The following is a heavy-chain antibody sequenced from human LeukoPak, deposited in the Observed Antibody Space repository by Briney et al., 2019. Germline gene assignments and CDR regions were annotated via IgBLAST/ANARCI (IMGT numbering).Heavy chain of an antibody. CDR3: ARDGIGNVAHFDY. V-gene: IGHV3-30*04. Sequence: GRSLRLSCAASGFTFSSYAMHWARQAPGKGLEWVAVISYDGSNKYYADSVKGRFTISRDNSKNTLYLQMNSLRAEDTAVYYCARDGIGNVAHFDYWGQGTLVTVSS. CDR2: ISYDGSNK. CDR1: GFTFSSYA. J-gene: IGHJ4*02. D-gene: IGHD4-23*01.